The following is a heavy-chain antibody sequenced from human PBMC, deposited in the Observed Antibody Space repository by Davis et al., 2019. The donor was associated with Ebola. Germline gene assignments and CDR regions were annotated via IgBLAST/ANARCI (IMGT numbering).Heavy chain of an antibody. J-gene: IGHJ4*02. V-gene: IGHV3-30-3*01. CDR1: GFTFSSYA. CDR3: ARGSLSAAAGY. CDR2: ISYDGSNK. Sequence: PGGSLRLSCAASGFTFSSYAMHWVRQAPGKGLEWVAVISYDGSNKYYADSVKGRFTISRDNSKNTLYLQMNSLRAEDTAVYYCARGSLSAAAGYWGQGTLVTVSS. D-gene: IGHD6-13*01.